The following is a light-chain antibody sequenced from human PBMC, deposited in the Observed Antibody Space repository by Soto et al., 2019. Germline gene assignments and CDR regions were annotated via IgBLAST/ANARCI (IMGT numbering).Light chain of an antibody. Sequence: QSALTQPASVSGSPGQSITISCTGTSSDVGGYNYVSWYQQHPGKAPKLMIYDVSNRPSGVSNLFSGSKSGNTASLTISGLQVEDEADYYCSSYTSSSTLVFGGGTKLTVL. CDR2: DVS. CDR3: SSYTSSSTLV. CDR1: SSDVGGYNY. J-gene: IGLJ2*01. V-gene: IGLV2-14*01.